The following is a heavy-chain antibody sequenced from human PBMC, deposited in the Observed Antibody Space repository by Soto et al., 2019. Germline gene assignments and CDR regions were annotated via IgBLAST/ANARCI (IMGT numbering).Heavy chain of an antibody. CDR1: GFTFSSYA. CDR2: ITYNGRNA. V-gene: IGHV3-30-3*01. D-gene: IGHD4-17*01. J-gene: IGHJ4*02. Sequence: QVQLVESGGGVVQPGKSLRLSCATSGFTFSSYAIHWVRQAPGKGLEWVSLITYNGRNAYYADSVKSRFTISRDKSTKTVYLHMNSVRVEDTAVYYCAGLTVTETPGYFDYWGQGTLVTVSS. CDR3: AGLTVTETPGYFDY.